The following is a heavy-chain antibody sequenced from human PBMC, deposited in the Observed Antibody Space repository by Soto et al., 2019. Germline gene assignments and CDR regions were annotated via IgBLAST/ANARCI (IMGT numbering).Heavy chain of an antibody. CDR3: ARQIYDSDTGPNFQYYFDS. Sequence: GESLKISCKGSGYSFAGYWITWVRQKPGKGIEWMGRIDPSDSQTYYSPSFRGHVTISVTKSITTVFLQWSSLRASDTAMYYCARQIYDSDTGPNFQYYFDSWGQGTPVTVSS. J-gene: IGHJ4*02. V-gene: IGHV5-10-1*01. CDR2: IDPSDSQT. CDR1: GYSFAGYW. D-gene: IGHD3-22*01.